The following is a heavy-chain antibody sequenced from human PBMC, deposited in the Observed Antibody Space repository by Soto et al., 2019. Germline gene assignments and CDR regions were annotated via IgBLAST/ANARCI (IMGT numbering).Heavy chain of an antibody. CDR3: AKGSASGSPYYFDF. CDR2: ITGSGGDT. CDR1: GFTFSDYA. V-gene: IGHV3-23*01. J-gene: IGHJ4*02. Sequence: GGSLRLSCAASGFTFSDYAMSWVRQAPGKGLEWVSAITGSGGDTYHADSVKGRFTISRDNSKNTLFLQMNRLRADDTAVYYCAKGSASGSPYYFDFWGQGALVTVSS. D-gene: IGHD6-25*01.